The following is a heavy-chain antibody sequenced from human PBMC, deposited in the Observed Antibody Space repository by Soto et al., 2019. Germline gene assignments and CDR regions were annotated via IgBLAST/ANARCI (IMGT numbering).Heavy chain of an antibody. CDR3: ARSKPNYDFWNDLTSLDTFDI. J-gene: IGHJ3*02. Sequence: ASVKVSCKISGHTLTEFSIHWVRQAPGKGLEWMGGFDPEGGEAIYAQKWHGRVTVTEDTVTDTAYMELSGLKSDDSAVYYCARSKPNYDFWNDLTSLDTFDIWGQGTTVTVSS. D-gene: IGHD3-3*01. V-gene: IGHV1-24*01. CDR2: FDPEGGEA. CDR1: GHTLTEFS.